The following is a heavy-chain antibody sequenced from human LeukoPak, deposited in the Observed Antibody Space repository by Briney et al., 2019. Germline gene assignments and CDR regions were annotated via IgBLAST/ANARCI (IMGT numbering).Heavy chain of an antibody. CDR3: ARDFSGYDILTGYPNYYYYGMDV. Sequence: GRSLRLSCAASGFTFSSYGMHWDRQAPGKGLEWVAVIWYDGSNKYYADSVKGRFTISRDNSKNTLYLQMNSLRAEDTAVYYCARDFSGYDILTGYPNYYYYGMDVWGKGTTVTVSS. CDR2: IWYDGSNK. CDR1: GFTFSSYG. V-gene: IGHV3-33*01. D-gene: IGHD3-9*01. J-gene: IGHJ6*04.